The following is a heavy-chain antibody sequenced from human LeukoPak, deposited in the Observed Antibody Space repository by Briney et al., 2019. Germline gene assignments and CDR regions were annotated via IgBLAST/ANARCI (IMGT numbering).Heavy chain of an antibody. Sequence: ASVKVSCKASGGTFSSYAISWVRQAPGQGLEWMGRIIPILGIANYAQKFQGRVTITADESTSTAYMELSSLRSEDTAVYYCASSGYSSSWYEVDYWGQGTLVTVSS. CDR2: IIPILGIA. V-gene: IGHV1-69*04. CDR1: GGTFSSYA. J-gene: IGHJ4*02. D-gene: IGHD6-13*01. CDR3: ASSGYSSSWYEVDY.